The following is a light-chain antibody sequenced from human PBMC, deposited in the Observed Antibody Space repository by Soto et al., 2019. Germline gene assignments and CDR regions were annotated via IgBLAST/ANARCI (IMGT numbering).Light chain of an antibody. CDR2: AAS. J-gene: IGKJ4*02. Sequence: ENVLTQSPGTLALSPGERATLSCRASQSVSGSYLAWDQQKPGQAPRLLIYAASSRATGIPDRFSGSASGTDFTLTISRLEPEDFGVYHCQQYGDSPLTVGGGTKVELQ. CDR3: QQYGDSPLT. V-gene: IGKV3-20*01. CDR1: QSVSGSY.